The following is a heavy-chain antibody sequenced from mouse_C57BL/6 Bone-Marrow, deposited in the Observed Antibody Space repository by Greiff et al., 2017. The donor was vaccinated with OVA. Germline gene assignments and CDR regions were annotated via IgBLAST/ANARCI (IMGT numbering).Heavy chain of an antibody. CDR1: GYTFTSYT. V-gene: IGHV1-4*01. CDR2: IDPTNDYT. Sequence: QVHVKQSGAELARPGASVKMSCKASGYTFTSYTIHWVKQRPGQGLEWIGYIDPTNDYTNYNQKFKGKATLTADKSSSTAYMQLSSLTSEDSAVYYCTRGYYIDYWGQGTTLTVSS. CDR3: TRGYYIDY. J-gene: IGHJ2*01.